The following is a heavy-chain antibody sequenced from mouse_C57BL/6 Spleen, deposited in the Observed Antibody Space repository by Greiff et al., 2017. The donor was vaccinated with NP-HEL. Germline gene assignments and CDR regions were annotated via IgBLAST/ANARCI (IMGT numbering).Heavy chain of an antibody. D-gene: IGHD2-12*01. CDR1: GYTFTEYT. CDR2: FYPGSGSI. Sequence: VQLQQSGAELVKPGASVKLSCKASGYTFTEYTIHWVKQRSGQGLEWIGWFYPGSGSIKYNEKFKDKATLTADKSSSTVYMELSRLKSEDSAVYFCARHEEGCYDEGYYAMDYWGQGTSVTVSA. J-gene: IGHJ4*01. V-gene: IGHV1-62-2*01. CDR3: ARHEEGCYDEGYYAMDY.